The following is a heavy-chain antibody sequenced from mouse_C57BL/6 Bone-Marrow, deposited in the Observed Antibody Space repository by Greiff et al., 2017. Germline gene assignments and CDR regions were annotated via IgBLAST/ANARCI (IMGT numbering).Heavy chain of an antibody. Sequence: EVKLMESGGGLVKPGGSLKLSCAASGFTFSSYAMSWVRQTPEKRLEWVATISDGGSYTYYPDNVKGRFTISRDNAKNNLYLQMSHLKSEDTAMYYCARERGFAYGGQGTLVTVSA. CDR1: GFTFSSYA. CDR3: ARERGFAY. V-gene: IGHV5-4*01. CDR2: ISDGGSYT. J-gene: IGHJ3*01.